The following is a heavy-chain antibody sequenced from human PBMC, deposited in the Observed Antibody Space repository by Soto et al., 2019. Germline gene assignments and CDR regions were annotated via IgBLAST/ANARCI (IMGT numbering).Heavy chain of an antibody. Sequence: GASVKVSCKASGYTFTSYAMHWVRQAPGQRLEWMGWINAGNGNTKYSQKFQGRVTITRDTSASTAYMELSSLRSEDTAVYYCARWAGDIVVVVAATRHDAFDIWGQGTMVTVSS. CDR1: GYTFTSYA. J-gene: IGHJ3*02. CDR3: ARWAGDIVVVVAATRHDAFDI. D-gene: IGHD2-15*01. V-gene: IGHV1-3*01. CDR2: INAGNGNT.